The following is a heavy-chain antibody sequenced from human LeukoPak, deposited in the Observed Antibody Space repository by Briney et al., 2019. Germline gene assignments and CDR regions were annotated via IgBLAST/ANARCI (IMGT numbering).Heavy chain of an antibody. Sequence: SETLSLTCTVSGDSISSYYCSWIRQPPGKGLEWIGYIYYSGSTSYNPSLKSRVTISLDTSNNQFSLKLRSVTAADTAVYYCARDVVAAPGTWDYWGQGTLVTVSS. CDR1: GDSISSYY. J-gene: IGHJ4*02. CDR2: IYYSGST. CDR3: ARDVVAAPGTWDY. D-gene: IGHD6-13*01. V-gene: IGHV4-59*01.